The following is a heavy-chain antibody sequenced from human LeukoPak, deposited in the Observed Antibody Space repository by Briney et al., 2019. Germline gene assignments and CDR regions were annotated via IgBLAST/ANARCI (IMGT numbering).Heavy chain of an antibody. CDR3: AGWFGELFTFEC. CDR1: GFTFSSYS. V-gene: IGHV3-48*02. Sequence: GGSLRLSCAASGFTFSSYSMNWVRQSPGKGLEWVSYISSSRSTIYYADSVKGRFTISRDNGKNSLYLQMNSLRDEDTAVYYCAGWFGELFTFECWGQGTLVTVSS. CDR2: ISSSRSTI. D-gene: IGHD3-10*01. J-gene: IGHJ4*02.